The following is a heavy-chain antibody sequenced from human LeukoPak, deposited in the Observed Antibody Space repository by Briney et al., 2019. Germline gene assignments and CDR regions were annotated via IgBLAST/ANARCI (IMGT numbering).Heavy chain of an antibody. CDR2: INPNSGGT. CDR1: GYTFTGYY. CDR3: ARVPAEAAGTRNFDY. V-gene: IGHV1-2*06. D-gene: IGHD6-13*01. J-gene: IGHJ4*02. Sequence: GASVKVSCKASGYTFTGYYMHWVRQAPGQGLEWMGRINPNSGGTNYAQKFQGRVTMTRDTSISTAYMELSRLRSDGTAVYYCARVPAEAAGTRNFDYWGQGTLVTVSS.